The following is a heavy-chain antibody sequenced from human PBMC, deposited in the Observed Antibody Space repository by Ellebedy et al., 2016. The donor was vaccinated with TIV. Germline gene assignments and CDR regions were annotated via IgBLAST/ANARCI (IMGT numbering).Heavy chain of an antibody. D-gene: IGHD3-16*01. CDR1: GFTFSSYS. J-gene: IGHJ4*02. CDR2: ISSSSSYI. V-gene: IGHV3-21*01. CDR3: ARDPGWGVFDY. Sequence: GESLKISCAASGFTFSSYSMNWVRQAPGKGLEWVSSISSSSSYIYYADSVKGRFTISRDNAKNSLYPQMNSLRAEDTAVYYCARDPGWGVFDYWGQGTLVTVSS.